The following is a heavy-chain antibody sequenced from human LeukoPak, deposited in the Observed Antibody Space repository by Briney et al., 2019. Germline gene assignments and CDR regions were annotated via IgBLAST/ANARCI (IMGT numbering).Heavy chain of an antibody. CDR1: GGTFSSYT. V-gene: IGHV1-69*02. CDR3: ARGRYCSGGSCHNIYYYYMDV. Sequence: SVKVSCKASGGTFSSYTISWVRQAPGQGLEWMGRIIPILGIANYAQKFQGRVTITADKSTSTAYMELSSLRSEDTAVYYCARGRYCSGGSCHNIYYYYMDVWGKGTTVTVSS. CDR2: IIPILGIA. J-gene: IGHJ6*03. D-gene: IGHD2-15*01.